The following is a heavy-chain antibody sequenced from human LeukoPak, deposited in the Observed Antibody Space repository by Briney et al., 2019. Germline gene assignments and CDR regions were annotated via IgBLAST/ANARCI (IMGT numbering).Heavy chain of an antibody. CDR3: ARAPVLRYFDWSTAYYYHGMAV. CDR2: VYYSVRT. Sequence: PRESLRPSCPASGSSFSTYYVNWVRQPPAKGREWIGYVYYSVRTNHNPSLKSRVTISVDTSKNQFSLELSSVTAADTAVYYCARAPVLRYFDWSTAYYYHGMAVWGQGTTVTVSS. V-gene: IGHV4-59*01. J-gene: IGHJ6*02. D-gene: IGHD3-9*01. CDR1: GSSFSTYY.